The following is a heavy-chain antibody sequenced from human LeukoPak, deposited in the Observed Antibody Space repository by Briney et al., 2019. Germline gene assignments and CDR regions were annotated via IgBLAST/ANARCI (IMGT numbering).Heavy chain of an antibody. CDR3: ASHRRSHGSEY. CDR1: GGSFEHYF. Sequence: SETLSLTCSVSGGSFEHYFWSWIRQPPGKGLEWIGYVYYSGSTDYSPSLKSRLTISADTSKNQFSLKLSSVTAADTAVYYCASHRRSHGSEYWGQGTLVTVSS. D-gene: IGHD3-10*01. V-gene: IGHV4-59*01. J-gene: IGHJ4*02. CDR2: VYYSGST.